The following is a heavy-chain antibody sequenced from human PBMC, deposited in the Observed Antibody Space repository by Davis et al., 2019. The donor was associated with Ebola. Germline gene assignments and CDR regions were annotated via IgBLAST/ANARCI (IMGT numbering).Heavy chain of an antibody. Sequence: SVKVSCKASGGTFRTSAIIWVRQAPGPGLEWMGGITTMFGTPNYAQKFQGRVTITADESTSTAYMELSSLRSEDTAVYYCASGLGYSGYEPFDNWGQGTLVTVSS. V-gene: IGHV1-69*13. CDR3: ASGLGYSGYEPFDN. CDR2: ITTMFGTP. CDR1: GGTFRTSA. J-gene: IGHJ4*02. D-gene: IGHD5-12*01.